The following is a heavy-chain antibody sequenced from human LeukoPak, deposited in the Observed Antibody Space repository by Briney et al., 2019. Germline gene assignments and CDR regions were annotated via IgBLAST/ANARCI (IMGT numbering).Heavy chain of an antibody. CDR2: IYTSGST. D-gene: IGHD5-18*01. CDR1: GGSISSYY. Sequence: PSETLSLTCTVSGGSISSYYWSWIRQPAGKGLEWIGRIYTSGSTNYNPSLKSRISISVDTSKNQFSLKLTSVTAADTAVYYCAKDRAVDTAMITGGFDYWGQGTLVTVSS. V-gene: IGHV4-4*07. J-gene: IGHJ4*02. CDR3: AKDRAVDTAMITGGFDY.